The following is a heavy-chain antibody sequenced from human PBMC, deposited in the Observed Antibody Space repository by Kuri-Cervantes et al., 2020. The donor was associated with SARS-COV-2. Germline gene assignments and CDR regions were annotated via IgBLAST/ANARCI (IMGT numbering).Heavy chain of an antibody. Sequence: LSLTCAASGFTFNNYAIHWVRQAPGKGLEWVALISYEGSIKSYADSVKGRFTISRDSSKNTLYLQMSSLRQEDTAVYFCAKFGALWELKSMGKLYFDYWGPGTLVTVSS. CDR1: GFTFNNYA. D-gene: IGHD1-26*01. CDR3: AKFGALWELKSMGKLYFDY. CDR2: ISYEGSIK. J-gene: IGHJ4*02. V-gene: IGHV3-30*18.